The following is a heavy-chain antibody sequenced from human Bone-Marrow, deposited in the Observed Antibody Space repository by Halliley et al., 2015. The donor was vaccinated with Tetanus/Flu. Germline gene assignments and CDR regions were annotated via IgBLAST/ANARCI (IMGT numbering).Heavy chain of an antibody. CDR3: AKGRPEGLSRGIDY. J-gene: IGHJ4*02. V-gene: IGHV4-34*01. CDR1: GGSFSGYY. Sequence: TLSLTCAVYGGSFSGYYWSWIRQPPGKGLEWIGEINHSGYNNAKPSLKSRVTISVDTSKNQFSLKLASVTAADSAVYYCAKGRPEGLSRGIDYWGQGTLVTVSS. CDR2: INHSGYN. D-gene: IGHD3-10*01.